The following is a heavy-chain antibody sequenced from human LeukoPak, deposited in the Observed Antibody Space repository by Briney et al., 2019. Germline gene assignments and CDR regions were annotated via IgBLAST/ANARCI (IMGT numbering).Heavy chain of an antibody. J-gene: IGHJ3*02. CDR3: ARYSGSYYDDAFDI. CDR2: IWYDGSNK. V-gene: IGHV3-33*01. CDR1: GFTFSSYG. D-gene: IGHD1-26*01. Sequence: GRSLRLSCAASGFTFSSYGMHWVRQAPGKGLEWVAVIWYDGSNKYYADSVKGRFTISRDNSKNTLYLQMNSLRAEGTAVYYCARYSGSYYDDAFDIWGQGTMVTVSS.